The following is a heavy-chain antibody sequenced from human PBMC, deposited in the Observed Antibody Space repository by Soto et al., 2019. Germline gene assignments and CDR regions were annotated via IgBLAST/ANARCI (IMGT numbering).Heavy chain of an antibody. CDR2: INAGNGNT. V-gene: IGHV1-3*01. J-gene: IGHJ2*01. Sequence: VQLVQSGAEVKKPGASVKVSCKASGYTFTSYAMHWVRQAPGQRLEWMGWINAGNGNTKYSQKFQGRVTITRDTSASTAYMELSSLRSEDTAVYYCARGGSLYWYFDLWGRGTLVTVSS. CDR1: GYTFTSYA. CDR3: ARGGSLYWYFDL. D-gene: IGHD1-26*01.